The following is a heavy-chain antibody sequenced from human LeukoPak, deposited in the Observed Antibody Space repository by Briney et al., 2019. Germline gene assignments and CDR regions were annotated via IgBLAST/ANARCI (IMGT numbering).Heavy chain of an antibody. J-gene: IGHJ6*02. D-gene: IGHD3-9*01. CDR2: INPNSGGT. CDR3: ARDIGDILTGYYHYYGMDV. V-gene: IGHV1-2*06. CDR1: GYTFTGYY. Sequence: GASVKVSCKASGYTFTGYYMHWVRQAPGQGLEWMGRINPNSGGTNYAQKFQGRVTMTRDTSISTAYMELSRLRSDDTAVFYCARDIGDILTGYYHYYGMDVWGQGTTVTVSS.